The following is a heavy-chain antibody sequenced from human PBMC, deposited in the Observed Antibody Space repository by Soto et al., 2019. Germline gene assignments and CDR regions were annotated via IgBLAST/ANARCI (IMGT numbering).Heavy chain of an antibody. J-gene: IGHJ3*01. CDR3: ATAGTRESTFGVLDT. CDR1: GYTLTELS. V-gene: IGHV1-24*01. CDR2: FDPEDGET. D-gene: IGHD3-3*01. Sequence: ASVKVSCKLSGYTLTELSMHWVRQAPGKGLEWMGGFDPEDGETFYAQKFQVRVTMTEDTSTDTAYMELNSLKSEDTAVYYCATAGTRESTFGVLDTWGQVPMGTASS.